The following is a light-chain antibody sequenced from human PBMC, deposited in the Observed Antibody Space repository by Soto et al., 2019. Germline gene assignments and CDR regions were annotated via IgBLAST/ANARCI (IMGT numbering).Light chain of an antibody. CDR2: EVS. J-gene: IGLJ3*02. V-gene: IGLV2-23*02. Sequence: QSALTQPASVSGSPGQSITISCSGSSGDVGNYDPVSWYQQIPGKAPQLMIFEVSRRPSRVSDRFSGSKSGNTASLTISGLQAEDEGDFYCCSYAGNGAWVFGGGPKLTVL. CDR3: CSYAGNGAWV. CDR1: SGDVGNYDP.